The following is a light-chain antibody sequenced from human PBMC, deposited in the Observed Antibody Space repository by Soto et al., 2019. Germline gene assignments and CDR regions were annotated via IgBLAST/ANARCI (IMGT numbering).Light chain of an antibody. Sequence: DIHMTQSPSTLSASVGDRVTITCRASQSITTWLAWYQQKPGKAPNLLIFDASILETGVPSRFSGSGSGTDFTLTISSLQPDDFGTYYCQQYDNYSLTFGGGTKVEIK. J-gene: IGKJ4*01. V-gene: IGKV1-5*01. CDR3: QQYDNYSLT. CDR2: DAS. CDR1: QSITTW.